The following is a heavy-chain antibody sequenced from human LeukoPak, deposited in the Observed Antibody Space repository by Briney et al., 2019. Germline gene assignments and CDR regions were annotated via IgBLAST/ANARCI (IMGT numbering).Heavy chain of an antibody. J-gene: IGHJ4*02. Sequence: SETLSLTCTVSGGSISTNNYYWGWIRQPPGKGLEWIGNIFYSGSTYYSPSLKSRVTISLDTSRNQFSLKLNSVTAADTAVYYCARGGARLAMYGSFDYWGQGTLVTVSS. CDR3: ARGGARLAMYGSFDY. D-gene: IGHD2-8*01. CDR2: IFYSGST. CDR1: GGSISTNNYY. V-gene: IGHV4-39*07.